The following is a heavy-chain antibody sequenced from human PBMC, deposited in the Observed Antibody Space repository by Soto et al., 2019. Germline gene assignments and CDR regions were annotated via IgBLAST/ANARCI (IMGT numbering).Heavy chain of an antibody. J-gene: IGHJ4*02. CDR1: GGSISSYY. Sequence: PSDTLSLTCTVSGGSISSYYWSWIRPHPGKGLEWIGYIYYSGSTNYNPSLKSRVTISVDTSKNQFSLKLSSVNAADTAVYYCARDGFEMATIRGFSRRPYYFDYWGQGTLVTVSS. CDR2: IYYSGST. V-gene: IGHV4-59*01. D-gene: IGHD5-12*01. CDR3: ARDGFEMATIRGFSRRPYYFDY.